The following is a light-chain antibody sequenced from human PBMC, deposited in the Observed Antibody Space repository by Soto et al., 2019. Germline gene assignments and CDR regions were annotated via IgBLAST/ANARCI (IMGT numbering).Light chain of an antibody. CDR3: SSYAGSNNFVV. Sequence: QSVLTQPPSASGSPGQSVTISCTGTSSDVGAYSYVSWYQQHPGKAPKLMIYEVSKRPSGVPDRFSGSKSGNTASLTVSGLQAEDEADYYCSSYAGSNNFVVFGGGTKLNVL. J-gene: IGLJ2*01. CDR2: EVS. CDR1: SSDVGAYSY. V-gene: IGLV2-8*01.